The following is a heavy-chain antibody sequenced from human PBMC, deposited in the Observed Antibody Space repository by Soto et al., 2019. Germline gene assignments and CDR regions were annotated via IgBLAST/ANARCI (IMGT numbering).Heavy chain of an antibody. Sequence: PGGSLRLSCAASGFTFSSYAMSWVRQAPGKGLEWVSAISGSGGSTYYADSVKGRFTISRDNSKNTLYLQMNSLRAEDTAVYYCAPQVQEVRGYSYAQTPNRYYFDYWGQGTLVTVSS. CDR3: APQVQEVRGYSYAQTPNRYYFDY. J-gene: IGHJ4*02. V-gene: IGHV3-23*01. D-gene: IGHD5-18*01. CDR1: GFTFSSYA. CDR2: ISGSGGST.